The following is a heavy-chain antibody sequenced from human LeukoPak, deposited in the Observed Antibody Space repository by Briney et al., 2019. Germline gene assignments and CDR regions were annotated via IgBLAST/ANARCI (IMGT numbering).Heavy chain of an antibody. CDR1: GLTFSSYW. CDR3: AKEGAYPIITYDS. CDR2: IKRDGNEK. D-gene: IGHD3-10*01. Sequence: KSGGSLRLSCAASGLTFSSYWMNWVRQAPGKGLEWVANIKRDGNEKNYVDSVRGRFSISRDNAKNSLYLQMDSLRAEDTAVYYCAKEGAYPIITYDSWGQGALVTVSS. J-gene: IGHJ5*01. V-gene: IGHV3-7*01.